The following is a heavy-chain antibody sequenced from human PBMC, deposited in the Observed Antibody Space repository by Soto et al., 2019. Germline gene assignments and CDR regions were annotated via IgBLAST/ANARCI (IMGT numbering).Heavy chain of an antibody. CDR2: IIPIFGTA. CDR3: SIGPARYGTSSHY. Sequence: SGKVYSQAPRSTFTSYAISWVRPAPGQGLEWMGGIIPIFGTANYAQKFQGRVTITADESTSTAYMELSSLRSEDTAVYYCSIGPARYGTSSHYRCQGPLVTV. V-gene: IGHV1-69*13. D-gene: IGHD5-18*01. CDR1: RSTFTSYA. J-gene: IGHJ4*02.